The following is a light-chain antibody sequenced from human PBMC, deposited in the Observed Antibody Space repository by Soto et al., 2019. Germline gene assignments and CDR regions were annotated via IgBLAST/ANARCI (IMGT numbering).Light chain of an antibody. CDR1: QSISSY. CDR2: AAS. CDR3: EQSYSTPPYT. J-gene: IGKJ2*01. V-gene: IGKV1-39*01. Sequence: DIQMTQSPSSLSESVGDRGTITCRASQSISSYLNWYQQKPGKAPKLLIYAASSLQSGVPSRFSGSGSGTDFPLTISSLQPEDFATYYCEQSYSTPPYTFGQGTKLEIK.